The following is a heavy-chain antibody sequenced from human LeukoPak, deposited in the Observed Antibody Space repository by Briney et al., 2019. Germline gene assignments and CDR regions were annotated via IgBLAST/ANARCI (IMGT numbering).Heavy chain of an antibody. CDR2: ISSSSSYI. CDR1: GFTFSSYS. CDR3: AGYYYDSSGYLGFDY. J-gene: IGHJ4*02. Sequence: GGSLRLSCAASGFTFSSYSMNWVRQAPGKGLEWVSSISSSSSYIYYADSVKGRFTFSRDNAKNSLYLQMNSLRAEDTAVYYCAGYYYDSSGYLGFDYWGQGTLVTVSS. D-gene: IGHD3-22*01. V-gene: IGHV3-21*01.